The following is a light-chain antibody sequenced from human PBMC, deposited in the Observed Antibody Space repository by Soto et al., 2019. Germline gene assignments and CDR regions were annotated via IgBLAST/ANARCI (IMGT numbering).Light chain of an antibody. Sequence: QPASVSGSPGQSVTISCTGTSSDVGGYDYVSWYQQHPGTAPKLILYEVNNRPSGVSNRFSGSKSGNTASLIISGLQTEDEANYYCSAYTTSNTLIFGTGTKLTVL. CDR2: EVN. CDR1: SSDVGGYDY. V-gene: IGLV2-14*01. CDR3: SAYTTSNTLI. J-gene: IGLJ1*01.